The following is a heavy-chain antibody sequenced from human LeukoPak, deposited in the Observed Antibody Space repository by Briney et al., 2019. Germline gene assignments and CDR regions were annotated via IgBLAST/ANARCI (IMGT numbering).Heavy chain of an antibody. J-gene: IGHJ5*02. CDR1: GGSISSYY. V-gene: IGHV4-59*01. CDR2: IYYSGST. D-gene: IGHD4-17*01. CDR3: ARDKGDYGDYYWFDP. Sequence: PSETLSLTCTVSGGSISSYYWSWLRQAPGKGLEWIGYIYYSGSTNYNPSLKSRVTISVDTSKNQFSLKLRSVTAADTAVYYCARDKGDYGDYYWFDPWGQGTLVTVSS.